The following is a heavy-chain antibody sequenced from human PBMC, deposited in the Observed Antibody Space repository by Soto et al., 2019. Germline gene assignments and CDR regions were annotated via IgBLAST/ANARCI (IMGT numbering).Heavy chain of an antibody. V-gene: IGHV4-39*01. D-gene: IGHD6-25*01. J-gene: IGHJ5*02. CDR2: IYFTGNT. Sequence: LSLTCTASGGSITSSSHFWGWVRQPPGKGLEWIGTIYFTGNTYYTPSLKSRLTMSIDTSKIEFSLRLNSVTAADTAVYYCAGQTFTIAAASYGRSNWFDPWGPGTLVTVSS. CDR3: AGQTFTIAAASYGRSNWFDP. CDR1: GGSITSSSHF.